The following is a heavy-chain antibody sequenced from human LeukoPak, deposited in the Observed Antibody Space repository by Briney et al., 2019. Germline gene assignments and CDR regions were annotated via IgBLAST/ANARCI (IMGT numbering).Heavy chain of an antibody. J-gene: IGHJ4*02. CDR2: IKSKTDGGTT. D-gene: IGHD3-10*01. Sequence: GGSLRLSCAASGFTFSSAWMSWVRQAPGKGLEWVGRIKSKTDGGTTDYAAPVKGRFTISRDDSKNTLYLQMNSLKTEDTAVYYCTTDPLLWFGELLPWVYWGQGTLVTVSS. V-gene: IGHV3-15*01. CDR3: TTDPLLWFGELLPWVY. CDR1: GFTFSSAW.